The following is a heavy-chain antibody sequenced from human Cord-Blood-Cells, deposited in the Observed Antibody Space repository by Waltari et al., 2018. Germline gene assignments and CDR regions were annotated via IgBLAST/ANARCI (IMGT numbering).Heavy chain of an antibody. D-gene: IGHD2-2*01. CDR2: MNPNSGNT. CDR3: ARAAAGSGVPAARPLDY. J-gene: IGHJ4*02. V-gene: IGHV1-8*03. Sequence: QVQLVQSGAEVTQPGDSVKVSCKASGYTFTSFDINWLCTATGQGLEWMGWMNPNSGNTGYAQKFQGRVTITRNTSISTAYMELSSLRSEDTAVYYCARAAAGSGVPAARPLDYWGQGTLVTVSS. CDR1: GYTFTSFD.